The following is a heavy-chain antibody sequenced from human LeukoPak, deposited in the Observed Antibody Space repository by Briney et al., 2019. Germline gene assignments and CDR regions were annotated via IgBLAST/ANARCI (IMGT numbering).Heavy chain of an antibody. V-gene: IGHV3-21*01. Sequence: GGSLRLSCAASGFTFSSYSMNWVRQAPGKGLEWVSSISSSSYIYYADSVKGRFTISRDNAKNSLYLQMNSLRAEDTAVYYCARDWGSYYFAFDIWGQGTMVTVSS. CDR3: ARDWGSYYFAFDI. CDR1: GFTFSSYS. D-gene: IGHD1-26*01. J-gene: IGHJ3*02. CDR2: ISSSSYI.